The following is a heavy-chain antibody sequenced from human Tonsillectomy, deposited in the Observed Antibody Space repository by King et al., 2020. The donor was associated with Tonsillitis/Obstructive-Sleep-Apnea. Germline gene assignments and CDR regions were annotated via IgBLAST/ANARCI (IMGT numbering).Heavy chain of an antibody. V-gene: IGHV1-69*01. Sequence: QLVQSGAEVKKPGSSVKVSCKASGGTFSSYAISWVRQAPGQGLEWMGGIIPIFGTANYAQKFQGRVTITADESTSTAYMELRSLGSEDTAVFYGARVGGYDFTPPNQFDIWGQGTMVTVSS. CDR2: IIPIFGTA. J-gene: IGHJ3*02. D-gene: IGHD5-12*01. CDR1: GGTFSSYA. CDR3: ARVGGYDFTPPNQFDI.